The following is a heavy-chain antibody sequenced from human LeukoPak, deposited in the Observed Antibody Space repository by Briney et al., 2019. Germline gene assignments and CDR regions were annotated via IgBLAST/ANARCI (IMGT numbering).Heavy chain of an antibody. CDR1: GYTFTGYY. D-gene: IGHD3-10*01. Sequence: ASVKVSCKASGYTFTGYYMHWVRQAPGQGLEWMGIINPSGGSTSYAQKFQGRVTMTRDMSTSTVYMELSSLRSEDTAVYYCARATVRGDYYYYMDVWGKGTTVTVSS. CDR3: ARATVRGDYYYYMDV. V-gene: IGHV1-46*01. J-gene: IGHJ6*03. CDR2: INPSGGST.